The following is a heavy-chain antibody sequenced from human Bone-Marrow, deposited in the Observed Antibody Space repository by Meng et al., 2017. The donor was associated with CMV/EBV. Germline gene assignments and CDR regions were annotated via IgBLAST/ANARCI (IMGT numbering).Heavy chain of an antibody. CDR2: ISNNGGSI. Sequence: GESLKISCVASGLTLSSYDMNWFRRAPGKGLEWVSSISNNGGSIQYSDSVRGRFTISRDNAKNSVYLLMSGLRAEDTAFYYCARDALSSGGDYWGQGALVTVSS. CDR3: ARDALSSGGDY. V-gene: IGHV3-21*01. D-gene: IGHD6-19*01. CDR1: GLTLSSYD. J-gene: IGHJ4*02.